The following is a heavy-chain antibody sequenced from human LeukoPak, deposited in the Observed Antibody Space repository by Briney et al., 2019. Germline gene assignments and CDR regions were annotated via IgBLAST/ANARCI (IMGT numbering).Heavy chain of an antibody. CDR3: AREGGTVTTLDY. D-gene: IGHD4-11*01. CDR2: IYYSGSS. J-gene: IGHJ4*02. CDR1: GGSISSYF. V-gene: IGHV4-59*12. Sequence: SETLSLTCTVSGGSISSYFWNWIRQPPGRGLEWIGYIYYSGSSNYNPSLKSRVTLSVNTSKNQFSLKLSSVTAADTAVYYCAREGGTVTTLDYWGQGTLVTVSS.